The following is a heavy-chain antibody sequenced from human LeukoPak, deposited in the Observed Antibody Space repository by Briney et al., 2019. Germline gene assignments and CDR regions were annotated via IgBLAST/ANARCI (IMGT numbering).Heavy chain of an antibody. V-gene: IGHV3-7*01. D-gene: IGHD5-24*01. CDR1: GFTFSRYW. J-gene: IGHJ4*02. Sequence: GRSLRLSCAASGFTFSRYWMNWVRQAPGKGLEWVANIKQDGSEKYYVESVKGRFIISRDNAHNSMDLQMNSLRVEDTAVYYCARDPRDGYNNYFDYWGQGTLVAVSS. CDR2: IKQDGSEK. CDR3: ARDPRDGYNNYFDY.